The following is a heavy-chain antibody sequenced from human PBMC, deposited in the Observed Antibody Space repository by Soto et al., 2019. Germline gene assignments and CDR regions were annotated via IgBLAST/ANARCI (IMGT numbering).Heavy chain of an antibody. D-gene: IGHD2-15*01. Sequence: EVQLLESGGGLVQPGGSLRLSCATSGFTFSNYAMTWVRQAPGKGPEWVSRIGDGEGGTPRYADSVKGRFTISRDNSKNPLYLQMNDLRVEDTATYYCAQGYCGGGICYDLDNWLDPWGQGTLVTVSS. J-gene: IGHJ5*02. V-gene: IGHV3-23*01. CDR1: GFTFSNYA. CDR2: IGDGEGGTP. CDR3: AQGYCGGGICYDLDNWLDP.